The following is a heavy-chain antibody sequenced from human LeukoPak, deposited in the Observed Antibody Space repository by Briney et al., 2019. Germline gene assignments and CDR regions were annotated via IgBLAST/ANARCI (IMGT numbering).Heavy chain of an antibody. Sequence: GRSLRLSCAASGFTFSSYGMHWVRQAPGKGLEWVAVISYDGSDKYYADSVKGRFTISRDISKNTLYLQMNSLRAEDTAVYYCAKGQYYYDSSGPSGYWGQGTLVTVSS. V-gene: IGHV3-30*18. D-gene: IGHD3-22*01. J-gene: IGHJ4*02. CDR3: AKGQYYYDSSGPSGY. CDR1: GFTFSSYG. CDR2: ISYDGSDK.